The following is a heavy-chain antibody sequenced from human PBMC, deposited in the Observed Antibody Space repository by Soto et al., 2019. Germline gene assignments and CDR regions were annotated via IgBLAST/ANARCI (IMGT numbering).Heavy chain of an antibody. Sequence: GASVKVSCKASGGTFSSYAISWVRQAPGQGLEWMGGIIPIFGTANYAQKFQGRVTITADESTSTAYMELSSLRSEDTAVYYCARVGMYCGGDCSAGYYYYYGMDVWGQGTTVTVSS. CDR1: GGTFSSYA. D-gene: IGHD2-21*02. V-gene: IGHV1-69*13. J-gene: IGHJ6*02. CDR3: ARVGMYCGGDCSAGYYYYYGMDV. CDR2: IIPIFGTA.